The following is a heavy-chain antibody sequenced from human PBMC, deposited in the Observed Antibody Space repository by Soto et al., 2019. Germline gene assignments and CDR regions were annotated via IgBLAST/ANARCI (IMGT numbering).Heavy chain of an antibody. V-gene: IGHV1-18*01. CDR3: ARDLGKQLFDY. Sequence: ASVKVSCKASGYTFTSYGISWVRQAPGQGLEWMGWISAYNGNKKYAQKLQGRVTTTTDTSTSTAYMELRSLRSDDAAVYYCARDLGKQLFDYWGQGTLVTVSS. CDR2: ISAYNGNK. J-gene: IGHJ4*02. CDR1: GYTFTSYG. D-gene: IGHD6-13*01.